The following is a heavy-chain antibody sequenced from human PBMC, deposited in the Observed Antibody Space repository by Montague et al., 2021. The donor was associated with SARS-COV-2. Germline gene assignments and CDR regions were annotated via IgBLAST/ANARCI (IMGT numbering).Heavy chain of an antibody. CDR1: GGPLRGHF. V-gene: IGHV4-34*01. CDR3: ARGAGRGYYGSGTFDY. Sequence: SETLSLTCAVYGGPLRGHFWSWIRQSPGKGLEWIGEIHHAGGTTYSPSLFSRVTILLDASKNQFSLKMTSVTAADTALYFCARGAGRGYYGSGTFDYWGQGTLVTVSS. D-gene: IGHD3-10*01. CDR2: IHHAGGT. J-gene: IGHJ4*02.